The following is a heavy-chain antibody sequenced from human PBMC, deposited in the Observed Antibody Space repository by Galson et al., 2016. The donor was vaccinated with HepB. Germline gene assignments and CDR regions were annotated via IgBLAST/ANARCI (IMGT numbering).Heavy chain of an antibody. V-gene: IGHV4-59*01. CDR2: IYFSGNT. CDR1: GGSISSYY. CDR3: ARAFCYGSGSSYPCMDV. J-gene: IGHJ6*02. D-gene: IGHD3-10*01. Sequence: ETLSLTCTVSGGSISSYYWSWIRQSPGKGLEWIGYIYFSGNTNYNPSLKSRVTISADTSKNQLSLKIKSVTAADTAVYYCARAFCYGSGSSYPCMDVWGQGTTVTVSS.